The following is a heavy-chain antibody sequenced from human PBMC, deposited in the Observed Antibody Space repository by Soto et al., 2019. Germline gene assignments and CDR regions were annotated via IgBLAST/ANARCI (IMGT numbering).Heavy chain of an antibody. Sequence: ASVKVSCKASGYTFTSYYMHWVRQAPGQGLEWIGIINPSGGNTSYAQKLQGRVTMTRDTSTSTVYMELSSLRSEDTAVYYCARDRDSFAYGMDVWGQGTTVTVSS. V-gene: IGHV1-46*04. CDR1: GYTFTSYY. CDR3: ARDRDSFAYGMDV. J-gene: IGHJ6*02. CDR2: INPSGGNT. D-gene: IGHD2-21*01.